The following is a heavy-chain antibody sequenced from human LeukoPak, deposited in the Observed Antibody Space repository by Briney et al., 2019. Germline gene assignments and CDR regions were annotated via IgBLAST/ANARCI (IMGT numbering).Heavy chain of an antibody. CDR3: ARDRGITMVRGVPNYFDY. CDR1: GFTFSSYS. V-gene: IGHV3-48*04. Sequence: GGSLRLSCAASGFTFSSYSMNWVRQAPGKGLEWVSYISSSSTIYYADSVKGRFTISRDNAKNSLYLQMNSLRAEDTGVYYCARDRGITMVRGVPNYFDYWDQGTLVTVSS. J-gene: IGHJ4*02. CDR2: ISSSSTI. D-gene: IGHD3-10*01.